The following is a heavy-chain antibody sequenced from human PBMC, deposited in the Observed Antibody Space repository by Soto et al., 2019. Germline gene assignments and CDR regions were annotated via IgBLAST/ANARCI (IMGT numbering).Heavy chain of an antibody. CDR1: GGSISSSSYY. J-gene: IGHJ4*02. Sequence: SETLSLTCTASGGSISSSSYYWGWIRQPPGKGLEWIGSIYYSGSTYYNPSLKSRVTISVDTSKNQFSLKLSSVTAADTAVYYCARERGYGVNYVVDFWGLGTLVTVTS. CDR3: ARERGYGVNYVVDF. D-gene: IGHD6-25*01. V-gene: IGHV4-39*02. CDR2: IYYSGST.